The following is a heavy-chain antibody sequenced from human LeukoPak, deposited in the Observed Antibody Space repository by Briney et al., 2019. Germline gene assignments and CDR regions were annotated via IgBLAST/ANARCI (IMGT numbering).Heavy chain of an antibody. CDR3: ARDKGLAAAGHWYFDL. J-gene: IGHJ2*01. V-gene: IGHV4-59*01. Sequence: SQTLSLTCTVSGGSISSYYWSWIRQSPGKGLEWIGYIYYSGSTNYNPSLKSRVTISGDTSKNQFSLKLSSVTAADTAVYYCARDKGLAAAGHWYFDLWGRGTLVTVSS. D-gene: IGHD6-13*01. CDR2: IYYSGST. CDR1: GGSISSYY.